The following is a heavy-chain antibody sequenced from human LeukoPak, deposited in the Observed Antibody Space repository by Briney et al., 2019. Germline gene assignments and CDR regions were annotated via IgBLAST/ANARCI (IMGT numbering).Heavy chain of an antibody. J-gene: IGHJ5*02. D-gene: IGHD1-20*01. Sequence: EASVKVSCKASGGTFSSYAISWVRQAPGQGLEWMGRIIPIFGTANYAQKFQGRVTITADESTSTAYMELSSLRSEDTAVYYCARWYNWNEYNWFDPWGQGTLVTVSS. V-gene: IGHV1-69*13. CDR2: IIPIFGTA. CDR1: GGTFSSYA. CDR3: ARWYNWNEYNWFDP.